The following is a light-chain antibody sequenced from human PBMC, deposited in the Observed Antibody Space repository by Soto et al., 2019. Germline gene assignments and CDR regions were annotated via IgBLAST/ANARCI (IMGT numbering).Light chain of an antibody. CDR2: QDN. CDR1: KLGDKY. Sequence: SYELTQPPSVSVSPGQTASITCSGEKLGDKYACWYQQKPGQSPVLVIYQDNRERPSAIPERFSGSNSGNTATLTISGTRAMDEADYYCQAWDSSTVVFGGGTKLTVL. J-gene: IGLJ2*01. V-gene: IGLV3-1*01. CDR3: QAWDSSTVV.